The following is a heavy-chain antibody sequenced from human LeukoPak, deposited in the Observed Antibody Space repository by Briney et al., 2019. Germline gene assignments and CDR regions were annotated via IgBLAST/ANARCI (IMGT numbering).Heavy chain of an antibody. CDR2: ITAYNGNT. J-gene: IGHJ5*02. Sequence: ASVKVSCKASGYTFTNYGISWVRQAPGQGLEWLGWITAYNGNTNYAQKFQGRVTMTTDTSTSTAYMELRSLRSDDTAVFYCARGRYCSGDSCYSNDWFDPWGQGTLVTVSS. CDR1: GYTFTNYG. D-gene: IGHD2-15*01. CDR3: ARGRYCSGDSCYSNDWFDP. V-gene: IGHV1-18*01.